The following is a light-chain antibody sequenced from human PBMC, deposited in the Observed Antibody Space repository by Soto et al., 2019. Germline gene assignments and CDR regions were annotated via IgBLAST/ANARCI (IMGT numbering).Light chain of an antibody. Sequence: IQLTQSPSSLSPSVGDRVTITCRASQDISSYLAWYQQKPGRAPKLLIFAASTLQSGVPSRFSGSVSGTDFTLTISSLQPEDFATYYCQQLDTFLPTFGGGTRVEIK. CDR3: QQLDTFLPT. V-gene: IGKV1-9*01. CDR1: QDISSY. J-gene: IGKJ4*01. CDR2: AAS.